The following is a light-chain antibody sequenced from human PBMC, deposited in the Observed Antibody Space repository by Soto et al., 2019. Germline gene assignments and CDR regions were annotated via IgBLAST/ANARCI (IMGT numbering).Light chain of an antibody. Sequence: EIVMRQSPATLSVSPGERATLSCRASQSVSSNLAWYQQKPGQAPRLLIYDASSRATGIPDRFSGGGSGTDFTLTISRLEPEDFAVYYCQQFSSYPLTFGGGSKVDI. J-gene: IGKJ4*01. CDR2: DAS. CDR3: QQFSSYPLT. V-gene: IGKV3-20*01. CDR1: QSVSSN.